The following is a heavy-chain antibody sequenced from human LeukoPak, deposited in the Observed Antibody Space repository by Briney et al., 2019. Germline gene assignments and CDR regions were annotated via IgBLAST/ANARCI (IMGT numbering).Heavy chain of an antibody. CDR3: ARGDYDILTGYY. V-gene: IGHV3-48*03. Sequence: YPGGSLRLSCVASGFTFSSYGLSWVRQAPGKGLEWVSAIRGSGSTIYYADSVKGRFTISRDNAKNSLYLQMNSLRAEDTAVYYCARGDYDILTGYYWGQGTLVTVSS. J-gene: IGHJ4*02. D-gene: IGHD3-9*01. CDR1: GFTFSSYG. CDR2: IRGSGSTI.